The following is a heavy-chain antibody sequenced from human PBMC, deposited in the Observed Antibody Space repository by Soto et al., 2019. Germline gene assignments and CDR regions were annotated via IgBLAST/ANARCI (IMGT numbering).Heavy chain of an antibody. CDR2: IYPGDSDT. CDR1: GYSFTSYW. Sequence: GESLKISCKGSGYSFTSYWIGWVRQMPGKGLEWMGIIYPGDSDTRYSPSFQGQVTISADKSISTAYLQWSSLKASDTAMYYCARGAASLSAYYYYGMDVWGQGTTVTVPS. J-gene: IGHJ6*02. CDR3: ARGAASLSAYYYYGMDV. V-gene: IGHV5-51*01. D-gene: IGHD3-16*02.